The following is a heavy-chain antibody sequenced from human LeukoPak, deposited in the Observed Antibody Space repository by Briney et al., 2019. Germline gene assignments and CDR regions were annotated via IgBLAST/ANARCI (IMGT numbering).Heavy chain of an antibody. CDR1: GYTFTNNA. CDR2: INPNSGGT. Sequence: ASVKVSCTTSGYTFTNNAINWVRQAPGQGLEWMGWINPNSGGTNYAQKFQGRVTMTRDTSISTAYMELSRLRSDDTAVYYCARGLYGDWFDPWGQGTLVTVSS. CDR3: ARGLYGDWFDP. J-gene: IGHJ5*02. V-gene: IGHV1-2*02. D-gene: IGHD2-2*02.